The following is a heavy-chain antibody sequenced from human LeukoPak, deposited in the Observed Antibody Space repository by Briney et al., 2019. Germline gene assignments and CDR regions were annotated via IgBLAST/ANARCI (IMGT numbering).Heavy chain of an antibody. V-gene: IGHV1-69*04. D-gene: IGHD4-17*01. J-gene: IGHJ4*02. Sequence: SVKVSCKASGGTFSSYAISWVRQAPGQGLEWMGRIIPILGIANYAQKFQGRITMTRDTSISTAYMELSRLRSDDTAVYYCARGNYGDSLDYWGQGTLVTVSS. CDR3: ARGNYGDSLDY. CDR2: IIPILGIA. CDR1: GGTFSSYA.